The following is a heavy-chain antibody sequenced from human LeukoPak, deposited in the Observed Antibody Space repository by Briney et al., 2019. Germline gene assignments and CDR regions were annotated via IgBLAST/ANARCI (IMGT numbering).Heavy chain of an antibody. Sequence: GGSLRLSCAASGFTFSSYSMNWVRQAPGKGPEWVSSISSSSYIYYADSVKGRFTISRDNAKNSLYLQMNSLRAEDTAVYYCARGIQLWTTYYYYGMDVWGQGTTVTVSS. CDR2: ISSSSYI. CDR3: ARGIQLWTTYYYYGMDV. V-gene: IGHV3-21*01. CDR1: GFTFSSYS. D-gene: IGHD5-18*01. J-gene: IGHJ6*02.